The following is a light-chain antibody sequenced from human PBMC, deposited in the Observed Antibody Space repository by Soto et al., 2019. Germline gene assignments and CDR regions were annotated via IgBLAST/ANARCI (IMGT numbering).Light chain of an antibody. CDR1: SSNIGAGYD. CDR2: GNS. CDR3: QSYDSSLSGVV. V-gene: IGLV1-40*01. J-gene: IGLJ2*01. Sequence: QSVLTQPPSVSGAPGQRVTISCTGSSSNIGAGYDVNRYQQLQGTAPKLLIYGNSNRPSGVPDRFSGSKSGTSASLAITGLQAEDEADYYCQSYDSSLSGVVFGGGTKLTVL.